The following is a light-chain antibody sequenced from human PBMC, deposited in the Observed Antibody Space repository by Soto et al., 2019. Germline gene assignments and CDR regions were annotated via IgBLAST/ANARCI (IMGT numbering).Light chain of an antibody. Sequence: QSVLTQPPSASGSPGQSVTISCTGTSSDVGGYNYVSWYQQHPGKAPKLVIYEVSKRPSGVPDRFSGSKSGNMASLTVSGLQAEDEADYYCSSYAGSNNLVFGGGTKVTVL. CDR3: SSYAGSNNLV. CDR2: EVS. V-gene: IGLV2-8*01. J-gene: IGLJ2*01. CDR1: SSDVGGYNY.